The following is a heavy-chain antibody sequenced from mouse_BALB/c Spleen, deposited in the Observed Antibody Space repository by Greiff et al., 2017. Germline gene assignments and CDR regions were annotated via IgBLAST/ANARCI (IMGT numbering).Heavy chain of an antibody. Sequence: VQLVESGPGLVAPSQSLSITCTVSGFSLTGYGVNWVRQPPGKGLEWLGMIWGDGSTDYNSALKSRLSISKDNSKSQVFLKMNSLQTDETARYSCARLYECDAMDYWGQGTSVTVSS. V-gene: IGHV2-6-7*01. D-gene: IGHD1-1*01. CDR3: ARLYECDAMDY. CDR1: GFSLTGYG. J-gene: IGHJ4*01. CDR2: IWGDGST.